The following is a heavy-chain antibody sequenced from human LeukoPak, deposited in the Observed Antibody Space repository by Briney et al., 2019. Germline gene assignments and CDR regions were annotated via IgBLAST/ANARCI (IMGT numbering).Heavy chain of an antibody. CDR2: STI. D-gene: IGHD3-16*01. J-gene: IGHJ4*02. CDR3: ARVRGSYASDY. Sequence: STIYYADSVKGRITISRDNAKNSLYLQMNSLRAEDTALYYCARVRGSYASDYWGQGTLVTVSS. V-gene: IGHV3-48*01.